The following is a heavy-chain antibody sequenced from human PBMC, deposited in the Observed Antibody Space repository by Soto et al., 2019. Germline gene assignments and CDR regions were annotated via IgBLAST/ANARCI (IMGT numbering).Heavy chain of an antibody. D-gene: IGHD3-16*01. Sequence: EVQLVESGGGLVQPGRSLRLSCAASGFTFNGVAMHWVRQVPGRGLEWVSSIGGNSGALAYADSVKGRFSISRDDARKNVYLKMSSLRPEDTDLYFCAKGQRIIVRGFFDNWGQGTLVSVSS. J-gene: IGHJ4*02. CDR3: AKGQRIIVRGFFDN. V-gene: IGHV3-9*01. CDR1: GFTFNGVA. CDR2: IGGNSGAL.